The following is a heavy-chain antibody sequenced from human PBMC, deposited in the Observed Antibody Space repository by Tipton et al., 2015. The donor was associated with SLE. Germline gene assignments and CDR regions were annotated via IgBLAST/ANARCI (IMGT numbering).Heavy chain of an antibody. CDR1: GGSMTDTSY. CDR3: ARVSATRPGDWIDP. Sequence: TLSLTCTVSGGSMTDTSYWDWVRQSPGKGLEWIGDISTSGRINYIPSLKSRLTISVDTSKNQFSLKVTSVTAADTAVYYCARVSATRPGDWIDPWGPGTLVTVSS. CDR2: ISTSGRI. V-gene: IGHV4-4*09. D-gene: IGHD6-6*01. J-gene: IGHJ5*02.